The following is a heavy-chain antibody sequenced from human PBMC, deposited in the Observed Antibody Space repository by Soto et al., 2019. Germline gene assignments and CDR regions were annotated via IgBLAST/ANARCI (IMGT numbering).Heavy chain of an antibody. CDR2: ISSSSSTI. D-gene: IGHD4-17*01. CDR3: ARERGDLNWFDP. J-gene: IGHJ5*02. V-gene: IGHV3-48*01. CDR1: GFTFSSYS. Sequence: EVQLVESGGGLVQPGGSLRLSCAASGFTFSSYSMNWVRQAPGKGLEWVSYISSSSSTIYYADSVKGRFTISRDNAKNILYLQLNSLRVMDSAGYYCARERGDLNWFDPGGQGTLVTVSS.